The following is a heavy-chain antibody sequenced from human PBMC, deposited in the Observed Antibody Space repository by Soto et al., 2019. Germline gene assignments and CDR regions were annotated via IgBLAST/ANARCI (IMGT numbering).Heavy chain of an antibody. CDR3: ATERDGVGATQWGSSNWFDP. V-gene: IGHV4-59*06. Sequence: SETLSLTCTVAGGSISGHYWSWIRQHPGKGLEWIGYIYYSGSTYYNPSLKSRVTISVDTSKNQFSLKLSSVTAADTAVYYCATERDGVGATQWGSSNWFDPWGQGTLVTVSS. CDR2: IYYSGST. J-gene: IGHJ5*02. CDR1: GGSISGHY. D-gene: IGHD1-26*01.